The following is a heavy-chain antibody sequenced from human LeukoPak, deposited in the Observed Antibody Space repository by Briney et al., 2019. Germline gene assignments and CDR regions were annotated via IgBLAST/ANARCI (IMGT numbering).Heavy chain of an antibody. CDR3: ARDLRGYSYYYGMDV. D-gene: IGHD5-12*01. CDR2: INPSGGST. J-gene: IGHJ6*02. V-gene: IGHV1-46*01. CDR1: GYTFTSYY. Sequence: ASVKVSCKASGYTFTSYYMHWVRQAPGQGLEWMGIINPSGGSTSYAQKFQGRVTMTRDTSTSTVYMELSSLRSEDTAVYYCARDLRGYSYYYGMDVWGQGTTVTVSS.